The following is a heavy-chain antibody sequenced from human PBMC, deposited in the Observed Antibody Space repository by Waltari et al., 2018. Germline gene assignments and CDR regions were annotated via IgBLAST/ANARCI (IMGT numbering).Heavy chain of an antibody. CDR3: AKERRDGYNFDY. J-gene: IGHJ4*03. D-gene: IGHD5-12*01. Sequence: QVQLVESGGGVVQPGRSLRLSCAASGFTFSSYGMHWVRQAPGKGLEWVAVISYDGSNKYYADSVKGRFTISRDNSKNTLYLQMNSLRAEDTAVYYCAKERRDGYNFDYWGQGTTVTVSS. CDR2: ISYDGSNK. V-gene: IGHV3-30*18. CDR1: GFTFSSYG.